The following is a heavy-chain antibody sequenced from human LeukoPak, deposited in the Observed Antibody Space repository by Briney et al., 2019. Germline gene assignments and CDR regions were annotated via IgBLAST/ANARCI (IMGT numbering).Heavy chain of an antibody. CDR1: GIPLSDYY. CDR3: AAGTAADF. J-gene: IGHJ4*02. Sequence: GGSLRLSCVASGIPLSDYYMNWIRKAPGKGLEWISYISSSSSYTDYADSVKGRFTISRDNAKSALYLQMHSLRLEDTAVYYCAAGTAADFWGQGTLVTVSS. CDR2: ISSSSSYT. D-gene: IGHD6-13*01. V-gene: IGHV3-11*03.